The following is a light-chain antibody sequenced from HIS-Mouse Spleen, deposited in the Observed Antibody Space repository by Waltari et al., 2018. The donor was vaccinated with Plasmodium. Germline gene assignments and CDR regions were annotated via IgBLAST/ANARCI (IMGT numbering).Light chain of an antibody. V-gene: IGLV3-1*01. Sequence: SYELTQPPSVSVSPGQTASITCSGDKLGDKYACWYQKKPGQSPVLVIYQDSKGPSGIPERFAGSNSGNTATLTMSGTQAMDEADYYCQAWDSSTVVFGGGTKLTVL. CDR1: KLGDKY. CDR3: QAWDSSTVV. CDR2: QDS. J-gene: IGLJ2*01.